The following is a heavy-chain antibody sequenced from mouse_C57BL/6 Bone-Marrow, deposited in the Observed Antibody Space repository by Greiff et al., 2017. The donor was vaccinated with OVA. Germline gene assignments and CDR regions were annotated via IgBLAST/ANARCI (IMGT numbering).Heavy chain of an antibody. D-gene: IGHD4-1*01. Sequence: QVQLQQPGAELVKPGASVKLSCKASGYTFTSYWMHWVKQRPGQGLEWIGMIHPNSGSTNYNEKFKSKATLTVDKSSSTAYMQLSSLTSEDSAVDYCDLTLDYYAMDYWGQGTSVTVSS. CDR3: DLTLDYYAMDY. CDR1: GYTFTSYW. CDR2: IHPNSGST. V-gene: IGHV1-64*01. J-gene: IGHJ4*01.